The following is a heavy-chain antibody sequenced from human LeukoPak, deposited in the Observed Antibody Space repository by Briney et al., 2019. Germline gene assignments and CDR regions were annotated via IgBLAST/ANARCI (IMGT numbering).Heavy chain of an antibody. D-gene: IGHD5-24*01. J-gene: IGHJ4*02. Sequence: SETLSLTCTVSGGSISSYYWSWLRQPAGKGLEGIGSIYHSGSTYYNPSLESRVTISVDTSKNQFSLKLSSVTAAVTDVYYCARLERWLQFYDYWGQGTLLTVSS. CDR2: IYHSGST. CDR3: ARLERWLQFYDY. CDR1: GGSISSYY. V-gene: IGHV4-59*08.